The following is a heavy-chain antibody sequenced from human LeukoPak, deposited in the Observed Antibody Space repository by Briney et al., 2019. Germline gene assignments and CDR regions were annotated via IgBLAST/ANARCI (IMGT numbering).Heavy chain of an antibody. J-gene: IGHJ2*01. CDR3: AKGGNGYNPTDL. D-gene: IGHD5-24*01. V-gene: IGHV3-33*06. CDR2: IWYDGSNK. Sequence: PGGSLRLSCAASGFTFGSYGMHWVRPAPDKGLEWVAVIWYDGSNKYYADSVKGRFTISRDNSKDTLYLQMYSLRAEDTGVYYCAKGGNGYNPTDLWGGGTLVTVSS. CDR1: GFTFGSYG.